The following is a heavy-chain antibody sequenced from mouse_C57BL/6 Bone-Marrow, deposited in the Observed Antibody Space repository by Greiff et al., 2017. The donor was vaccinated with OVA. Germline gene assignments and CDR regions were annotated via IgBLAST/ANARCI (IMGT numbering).Heavy chain of an antibody. V-gene: IGHV5-15*01. CDR1: GFTFSDYG. Sequence: DVMLVESGGGLVQPGGSLKLSCAASGFTFSDYGMAWVRQAPRKGPEWVAFISNLAYSIYYADTVTGRFTISRENAKNTLYLEMSSLRSEDTAMYYCARHQRLTGYFDVWGTGTTVTVSS. CDR2: ISNLAYSI. D-gene: IGHD3-2*01. J-gene: IGHJ1*03. CDR3: ARHQRLTGYFDV.